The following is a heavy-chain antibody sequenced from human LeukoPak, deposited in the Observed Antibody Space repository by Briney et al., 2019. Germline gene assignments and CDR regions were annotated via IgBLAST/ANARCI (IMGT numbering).Heavy chain of an antibody. CDR1: GGSISSYY. Sequence: PSETLSLTCTVSGGSISSYYWSWIRQPPGKGLEWIGYIYYSGSTNYNPSLKSRVTISVDTSKNQFSLKLSSATAADTAVYYCARTGPPSSYSSSAWYYYYGMDVWGQGTTVTVSS. D-gene: IGHD6-6*01. CDR3: ARTGPPSSYSSSAWYYYYGMDV. CDR2: IYYSGST. J-gene: IGHJ6*02. V-gene: IGHV4-59*01.